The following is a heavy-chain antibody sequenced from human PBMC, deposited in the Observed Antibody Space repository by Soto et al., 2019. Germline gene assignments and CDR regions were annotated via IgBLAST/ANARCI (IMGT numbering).Heavy chain of an antibody. CDR1: GFTFSNYW. CDR3: ARGDCVGGTCYSLAGSFYYYMDV. V-gene: IGHV3-74*01. D-gene: IGHD2-15*01. J-gene: IGHJ6*03. Sequence: EVQLVESGGGLVQPGGSLRLSCAASGFTFSNYWMYWVRQAPGKGLVWVSRINSDGSVSSYADSVKGRLTISRDNVQNTLYLQMDGMRAEDTAVDYCARGDCVGGTCYSLAGSFYYYMDVWGKGTTVTVFS. CDR2: INSDGSVS.